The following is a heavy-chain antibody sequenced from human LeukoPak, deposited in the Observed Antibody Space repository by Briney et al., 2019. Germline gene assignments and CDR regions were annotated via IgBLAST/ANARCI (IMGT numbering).Heavy chain of an antibody. Sequence: ASETLSLTCAVYGGSFSGYYWSWIRQPPGKGLEWIGEINHSGSTNYNPSLKSRVTVSVDTSKNQFSLKLSSVTAADTAVYYCARNRGGPSLMATIIWGFDYWGQGTLVTVSS. J-gene: IGHJ4*02. CDR1: GGSFSGYY. D-gene: IGHD5-12*01. CDR3: ARNRGGPSLMATIIWGFDY. V-gene: IGHV4-34*01. CDR2: INHSGST.